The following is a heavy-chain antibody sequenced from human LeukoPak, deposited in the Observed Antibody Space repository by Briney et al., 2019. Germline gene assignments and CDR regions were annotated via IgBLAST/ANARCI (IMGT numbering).Heavy chain of an antibody. CDR2: INPSGGST. D-gene: IGHD3-22*01. CDR3: ASFGKKYYYDSSGYKPDAFDI. J-gene: IGHJ3*02. V-gene: IGHV1-46*01. CDR1: GYTFPSYF. Sequence: ASVKVSCKASGYTFPSYFMHWVRQAPGQGLEWMGIINPSGGSTSYAQKFQGRVTMTRDTSTSTVYMELSSLRSEDTAVYYCASFGKKYYYDSSGYKPDAFDIWGQGTMVTVSS.